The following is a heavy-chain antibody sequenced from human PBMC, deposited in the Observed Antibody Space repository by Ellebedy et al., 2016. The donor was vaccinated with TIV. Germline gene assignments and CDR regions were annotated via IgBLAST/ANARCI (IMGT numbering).Heavy chain of an antibody. CDR3: ARVFGFDY. CDR2: ISGSGGST. J-gene: IGHJ4*02. Sequence: LSLTCAASGFTFSSYAMSWVRQAPGKGLEWVSAISGSGGSTYYADSVKGRFIISRDNSKNTLYLQMNSLRAEDTAVYYCARVFGFDYWGQGTLVTVSS. D-gene: IGHD3-16*01. V-gene: IGHV3-23*01. CDR1: GFTFSSYA.